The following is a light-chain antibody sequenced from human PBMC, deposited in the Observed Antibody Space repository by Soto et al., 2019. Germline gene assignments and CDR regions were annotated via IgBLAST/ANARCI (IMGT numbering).Light chain of an antibody. CDR2: AAS. CDR3: QQTYSSPIT. Sequence: DIQMTQSTSSLSASVGDRVTITCRASQSISSYLNWYQQKPGKAPKLLISAASILQSGVPSRFSGSGSGTDFTLTISNLQPEDFAGYYCQQTYSSPITFGQGTRLAI. CDR1: QSISSY. V-gene: IGKV1-39*01. J-gene: IGKJ5*01.